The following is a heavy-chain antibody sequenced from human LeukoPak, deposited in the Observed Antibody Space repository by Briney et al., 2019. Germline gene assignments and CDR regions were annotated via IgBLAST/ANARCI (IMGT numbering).Heavy chain of an antibody. CDR3: AKDLRITISGVQGQDFDY. J-gene: IGHJ4*02. Sequence: GGSLRLSCAASGFTFSSYAMSWVRQAPGKGLEWVSAISGSGGSTYYADSVKGRFTISRDNSKNTLYLQMNSLRAPDTAVYYCAKDLRITISGVQGQDFDYWGQGTLVTVSS. V-gene: IGHV3-23*01. D-gene: IGHD3-3*01. CDR2: ISGSGGST. CDR1: GFTFSSYA.